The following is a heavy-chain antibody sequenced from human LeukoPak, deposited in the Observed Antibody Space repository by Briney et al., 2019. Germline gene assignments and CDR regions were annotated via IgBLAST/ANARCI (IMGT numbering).Heavy chain of an antibody. CDR2: ISSSSSYI. CDR1: GFTVSSNY. CDR3: ATASYYDILTGYYLFLGNWYFDL. J-gene: IGHJ2*01. Sequence: PGGSLRLSCAASGFTVSSNYMSWVRQAPGKGLEWVSSISSSSSYIYYADSVKGRFTISRDNAKNSLYLQMNSLRAEDTAVYYCATASYYDILTGYYLFLGNWYFDLWGRGTLVTVSS. D-gene: IGHD3-9*01. V-gene: IGHV3-21*01.